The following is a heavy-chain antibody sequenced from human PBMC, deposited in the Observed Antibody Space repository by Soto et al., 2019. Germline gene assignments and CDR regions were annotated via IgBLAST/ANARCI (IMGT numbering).Heavy chain of an antibody. CDR1: GYTFTTYG. CDR3: ARGPVYDFWSGPPHPADSGMDV. CDR2: ISTYDVNT. V-gene: IGHV1-8*01. J-gene: IGHJ6*02. D-gene: IGHD3-3*01. Sequence: ASVKVSCKASGYTFTTYGVSWVRQAPGQGLEWMGWISTYDVNTRYAKTFQGRVTMTRNTSISTAYMELSSLRSEDTAVYYCARGPVYDFWSGPPHPADSGMDVWGQGTTVTVSS.